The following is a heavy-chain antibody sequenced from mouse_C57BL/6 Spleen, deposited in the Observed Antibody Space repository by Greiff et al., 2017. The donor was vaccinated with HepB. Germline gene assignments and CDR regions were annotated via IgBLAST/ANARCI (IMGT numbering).Heavy chain of an antibody. Sequence: QVQLQQPGAELVMPGASVKLSCKASGYTFTSYWMHWVKQRPGQGLEWIGEIDPSDSYTNYNQKFKGKSTLTVDKSSSTAYMQLSSLTSEDSAVYYCARKDYYYAMDYWGQGTSATVSS. CDR1: GYTFTSYW. J-gene: IGHJ4*01. CDR2: IDPSDSYT. CDR3: ARKDYYYAMDY. V-gene: IGHV1-69*01. D-gene: IGHD2-13*01.